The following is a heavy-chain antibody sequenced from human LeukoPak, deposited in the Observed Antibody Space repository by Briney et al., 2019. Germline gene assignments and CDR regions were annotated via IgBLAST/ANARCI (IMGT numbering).Heavy chain of an antibody. CDR1: GDSVSSNSAA. Sequence: SQTLSLTCAISGDSVSSNSAAWNWIKQSPSRGLEWLGRTYYRSKWYSYYAASVKSRITIHPDTSKHQFSLQLKSVTPEDTAVYYCARMVGLVSDYWGQGTLVTVSS. J-gene: IGHJ4*02. D-gene: IGHD3-10*01. CDR2: TYYRSKWYS. CDR3: ARMVGLVSDY. V-gene: IGHV6-1*01.